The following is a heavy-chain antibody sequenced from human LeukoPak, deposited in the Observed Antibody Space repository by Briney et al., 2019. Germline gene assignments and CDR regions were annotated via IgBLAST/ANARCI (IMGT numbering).Heavy chain of an antibody. CDR2: ISWNSGSI. CDR1: GFTFDDYA. D-gene: IGHD5-24*01. Sequence: GGSLRLSCAASGFTFDDYAMHWVRHAPGKGLEWVSGISWNSGSIYYADSVKGRFTISRDNAKNSLYLQMNSLRAEDTALYYCAKDMRDGFNSFYYWGQGTLVTVSS. J-gene: IGHJ4*02. CDR3: AKDMRDGFNSFYY. V-gene: IGHV3-9*01.